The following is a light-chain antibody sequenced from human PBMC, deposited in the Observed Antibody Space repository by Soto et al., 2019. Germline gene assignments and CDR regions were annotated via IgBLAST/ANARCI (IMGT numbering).Light chain of an antibody. J-gene: IGLJ2*01. Sequence: QSALTQPASVSGSPGQSITISCTGTSHDVGAYDYVAWYQQHPGKAPKVMIYEVTNRPSGVSNRFSGSKSGNTASLTISGLQAEDEADYYCSSYTSSSTVVFGGGTKLTVL. CDR1: SHDVGAYDY. CDR3: SSYTSSSTVV. CDR2: EVT. V-gene: IGLV2-14*01.